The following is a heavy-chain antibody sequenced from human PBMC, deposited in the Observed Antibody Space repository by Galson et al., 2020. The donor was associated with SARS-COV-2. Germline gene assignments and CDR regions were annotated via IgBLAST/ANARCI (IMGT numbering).Heavy chain of an antibody. V-gene: IGHV3-33*06. Sequence: GESLKISCAASGFTFSSYGMHWVRQAPGKGLEWVAVIWYDGSNKYYADSVKGRFTISRDNSKNTLYLQMNSLRAEDTAVYYCAKDLSAHILTGYPGAFDAFDIWGQGTMVTVSS. CDR2: IWYDGSNK. CDR3: AKDLSAHILTGYPGAFDAFDI. D-gene: IGHD3-9*01. CDR1: GFTFSSYG. J-gene: IGHJ3*02.